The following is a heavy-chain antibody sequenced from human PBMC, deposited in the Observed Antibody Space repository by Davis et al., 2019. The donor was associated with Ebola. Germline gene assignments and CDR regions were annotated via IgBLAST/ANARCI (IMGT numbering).Heavy chain of an antibody. CDR2: IFYTGKT. D-gene: IGHD3-16*01. J-gene: IGHJ4*02. CDR1: GGTVSSDKW. Sequence: PGGSLRLSCAVSGGTVSSDKWWTWVRPPPGKGLEWIGEIFYTGKTTYIPSLKSRVTISMDKTKNQFSLRLTSVTAADTAMYYCTSRPIRSVSGGLDSWGQGTLVIVSS. CDR3: TSRPIRSVSGGLDS. V-gene: IGHV4-4*02.